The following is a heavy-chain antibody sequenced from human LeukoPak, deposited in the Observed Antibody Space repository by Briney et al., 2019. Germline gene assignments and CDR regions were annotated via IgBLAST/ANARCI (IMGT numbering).Heavy chain of an antibody. CDR2: INPNSGGT. CDR1: GYTFTGYY. J-gene: IGHJ4*02. Sequence: GASVKVSCKASGYTFTGYYMHWVRQAPGQGLEWMGWINPNSGGTNYAQKFQGRVTMTRATSISTAYMELSRLRSDDTAVYYCARAVSSITYFDYWGQGTLVTVSS. D-gene: IGHD6-6*01. CDR3: ARAVSSITYFDY. V-gene: IGHV1-2*02.